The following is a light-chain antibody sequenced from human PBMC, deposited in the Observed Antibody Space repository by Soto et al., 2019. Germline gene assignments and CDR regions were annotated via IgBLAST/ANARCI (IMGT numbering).Light chain of an antibody. J-gene: IGLJ1*01. CDR1: SSDVGGYNY. CDR2: EVS. V-gene: IGLV2-14*01. CDR3: SSYTSSSTYV. Sequence: QSALTQPASVSGSPGQSITISCTGTSSDVGGYNYVSWYQQHPGKAPNLMIYEVSNRPSGVSNRFSGSKSGNTASLTISGLQAEDEADYYCSSYTSSSTYVFGTGTKLTVL.